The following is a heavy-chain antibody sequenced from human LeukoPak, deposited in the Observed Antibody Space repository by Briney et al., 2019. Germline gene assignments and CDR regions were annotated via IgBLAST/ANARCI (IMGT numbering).Heavy chain of an antibody. CDR3: ACYIVVVVAATEEFAFDI. Sequence: PGGSLRLSCAASGFTFSSYAMSWVRQAPGKGLEWVSAISGSGGSTYYADSVKGRFTISRDNSKNTLYLQMNSLRAEDTAVYYCACYIVVVVAATEEFAFDIWGQGTMVTVSS. V-gene: IGHV3-23*01. CDR2: ISGSGGST. CDR1: GFTFSSYA. D-gene: IGHD2-15*01. J-gene: IGHJ3*02.